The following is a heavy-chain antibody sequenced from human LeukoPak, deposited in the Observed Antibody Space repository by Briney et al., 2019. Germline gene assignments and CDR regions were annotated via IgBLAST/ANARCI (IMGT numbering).Heavy chain of an antibody. CDR2: IYYSGST. CDR3: ARHYYDSSGYYRPY. CDR1: GGSISSYY. Sequence: SETLSLTCTVSGGSISSYYWSWIRQPPGKGLEWIGYIYYSGSTNYNPSLKSRVTISVDTSKNQFSLKLSSVTAADTAVYYCARHYYDSSGYYRPYWGQGTLVTVSS. D-gene: IGHD3-22*01. V-gene: IGHV4-59*08. J-gene: IGHJ4*02.